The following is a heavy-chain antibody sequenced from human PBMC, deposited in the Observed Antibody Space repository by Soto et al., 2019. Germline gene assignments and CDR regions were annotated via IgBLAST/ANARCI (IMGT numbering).Heavy chain of an antibody. CDR2: ISAYNGNT. Sequence: ASVKVSCKASGYTFTSYGISWVRQAPGQGLEWMGWISAYNGNTNYAQKLQGRVTMTTDTSTSTAYMELRSLRSDDTAVYYCARAPGAHGSGWYGGHAFDIWGQGTMVTVSS. D-gene: IGHD6-19*01. J-gene: IGHJ3*02. CDR3: ARAPGAHGSGWYGGHAFDI. V-gene: IGHV1-18*01. CDR1: GYTFTSYG.